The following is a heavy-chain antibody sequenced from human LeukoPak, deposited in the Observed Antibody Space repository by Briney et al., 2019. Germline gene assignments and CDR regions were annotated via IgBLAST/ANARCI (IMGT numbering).Heavy chain of an antibody. CDR2: ISGNGGST. V-gene: IGHV3-23*01. J-gene: IGHJ6*02. Sequence: PGGSLRLSCAASGFTFSSYAMSWVRQAPGKGLEWVSVISGNGGSTYYADSVKGRFTISRDNSKNTLYLQMNSLRVGDTAVYYCAKPGTTLYYYYGMDVWGQGTTVTVSS. CDR1: GFTFSSYA. CDR3: AKPGTTLYYYYGMDV. D-gene: IGHD1-1*01.